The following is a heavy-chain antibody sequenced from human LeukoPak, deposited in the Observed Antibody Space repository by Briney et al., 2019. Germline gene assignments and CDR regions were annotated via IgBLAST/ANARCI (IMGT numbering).Heavy chain of an antibody. Sequence: GGSLRLSCAASGFTFSTYSMNWVRQAPGKGLVWISYISSSGRTLYYAHSVKGRFTISRDNAKTTPYLQMTSLRAQDTPFNYCAREGTYTSDSQSRICKDLWGQGTLVTVSS. V-gene: IGHV3-48*01. D-gene: IGHD3-16*01. CDR3: AREGTYTSDSQSRICKDL. J-gene: IGHJ5*02. CDR2: ISSSGRTL. CDR1: GFTFSTYS.